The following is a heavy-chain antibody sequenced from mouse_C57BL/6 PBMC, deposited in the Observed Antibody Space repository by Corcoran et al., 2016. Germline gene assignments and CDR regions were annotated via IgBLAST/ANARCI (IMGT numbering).Heavy chain of an antibody. Sequence: EFQMQQSGPELVKPGASVKISCKASGYTFTDYYMNWVKQSHGKSLEWIGDINPNNGGTSYNQKFKGKATLTVDKSSSTAYMELRSLTSEDSAVYYCARCYYGSYEGYSSFAYWGQGTLVTVSA. D-gene: IGHD2-3*01. CDR2: INPNNGGT. V-gene: IGHV1-26*01. J-gene: IGHJ3*01. CDR3: ARCYYGSYEGYSSFAY. CDR1: GYTFTDYY.